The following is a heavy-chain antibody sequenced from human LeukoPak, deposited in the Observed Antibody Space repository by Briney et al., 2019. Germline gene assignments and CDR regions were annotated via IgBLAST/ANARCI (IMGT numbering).Heavy chain of an antibody. D-gene: IGHD2-8*02. J-gene: IGHJ4*02. CDR1: GFTFGSYS. Sequence: GGSLRLSCEASGFTFGSYSMSWVRQAPGKGLEWVSSTTSGSTYIYYADSVRGRFTVSRDNAKNSLYLQMNSLRAEDTAVYYCASGSCPSGTCHFDYWGQGTLVTVSS. CDR2: TTSGSTYI. CDR3: ASGSCPSGTCHFDY. V-gene: IGHV3-21*01.